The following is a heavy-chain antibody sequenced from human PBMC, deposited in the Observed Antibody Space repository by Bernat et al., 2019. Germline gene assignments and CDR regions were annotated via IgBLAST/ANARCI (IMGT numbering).Heavy chain of an antibody. CDR1: GASISSSY. V-gene: IGHV4-59*01. Sequence: QLQLQESGPGLVKPSETLSLTCTVSGASISSSYWSWIRQPPGKGLEWIGYIYHTGSADYNSSLKSRVTISLDTPKNQVSLKLISVTAADTAVYYCARGATNWFDPWGQGTLVIVSS. D-gene: IGHD5-12*01. CDR2: IYHTGSA. J-gene: IGHJ5*02. CDR3: ARGATNWFDP.